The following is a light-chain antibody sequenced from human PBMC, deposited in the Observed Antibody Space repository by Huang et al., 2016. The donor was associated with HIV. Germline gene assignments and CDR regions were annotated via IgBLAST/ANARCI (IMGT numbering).Light chain of an antibody. CDR1: QSLLYSNGYNY. Sequence: DIVLTQSPLSLPVTPGEPASISCRSSQSLLYSNGYNYLHWYLQKPGHSPQLVISLGSNRASGVPDMCSGSGSGTDFTLKISRVEAEDVGVYYCMQGLQTPQTFGQGTKVEIK. CDR2: LGS. V-gene: IGKV2-28*01. J-gene: IGKJ1*01. CDR3: MQGLQTPQT.